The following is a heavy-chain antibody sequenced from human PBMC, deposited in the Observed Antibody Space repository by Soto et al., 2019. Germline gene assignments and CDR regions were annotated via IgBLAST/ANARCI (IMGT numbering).Heavy chain of an antibody. J-gene: IGHJ6*02. V-gene: IGHV3-21*01. CDR1: RSAFRSYS. CDR3: ATIHRCCPHRGMQD. Sequence: GGPRRVSCVASRSAFRSYSISWVRQAPGKGLEWVSSISVSSSYIYYAASVKGRFTISRDNNATSVYLQMKNLRADDTAVYHCATIHRCCPHRGMQDSG. CDR2: ISVSSSYI.